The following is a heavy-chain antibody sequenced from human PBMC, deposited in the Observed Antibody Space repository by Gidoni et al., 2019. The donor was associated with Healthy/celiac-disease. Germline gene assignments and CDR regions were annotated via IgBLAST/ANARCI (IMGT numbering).Heavy chain of an antibody. CDR1: GFTFSSYS. CDR3: ARGGYYDSSGYTG. CDR2: ISSSSSTI. Sequence: EVQLVESGGGLVQPGGSLRLSCAASGFTFSSYSMNWVRQAPGKGLEWGSYISSSSSTIYYADSVKGRFTISRDNAKNSLYLQINSLRDEDTAVYYCARGGYYDSSGYTGWGQGTLVTVSS. D-gene: IGHD3-22*01. V-gene: IGHV3-48*02. J-gene: IGHJ4*02.